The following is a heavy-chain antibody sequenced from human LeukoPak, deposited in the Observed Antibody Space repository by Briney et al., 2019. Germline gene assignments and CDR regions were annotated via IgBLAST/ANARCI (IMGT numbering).Heavy chain of an antibody. D-gene: IGHD4-17*01. CDR1: GGSISSYY. CDR3: ARDPSYGDDAFDI. V-gene: IGHV4-59*01. Sequence: PSETLSLTCTVSGGSISSYYWSWIRQPPGKGLEWIGYIYYSESTNYNPSLKSRVTISVDTSKNQFSLKLSSVTAADTAVYYCARDPSYGDDAFDIWGQGTMVTVSS. J-gene: IGHJ3*02. CDR2: IYYSEST.